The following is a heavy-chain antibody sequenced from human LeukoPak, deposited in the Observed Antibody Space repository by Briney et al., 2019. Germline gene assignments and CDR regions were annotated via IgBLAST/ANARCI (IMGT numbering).Heavy chain of an antibody. J-gene: IGHJ4*02. CDR1: GYTLTELS. CDR3: ATDLPHYYDSSGYY. D-gene: IGHD3-22*01. V-gene: IGHV1-24*01. Sequence: ASVKVSCKVSGYTLTELSMHWVRQAPGKGLEWMGGFDPEDGETIYAQKFQGRVTMTEDTSTDTAYMELGSLRSEDTAVYYCATDLPHYYDSSGYYWGQGTLVTVSS. CDR2: FDPEDGET.